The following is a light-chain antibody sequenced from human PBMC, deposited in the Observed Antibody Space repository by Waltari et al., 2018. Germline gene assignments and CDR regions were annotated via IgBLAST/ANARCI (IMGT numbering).Light chain of an antibody. CDR3: QNHERLPAT. J-gene: IGKJ1*01. V-gene: IGKV3-20*01. CDR1: QNIGRY. CDR2: VAS. Sequence: EVVLTQSPGTLSLSPGETATLSCRASQNIGRYLVWYQQKSGQAPRLLIYVASTRATGIPDRFSGSGSGTDFSLTISRLEAEDFAVYYCQNHERLPATFGQGTKVEIK.